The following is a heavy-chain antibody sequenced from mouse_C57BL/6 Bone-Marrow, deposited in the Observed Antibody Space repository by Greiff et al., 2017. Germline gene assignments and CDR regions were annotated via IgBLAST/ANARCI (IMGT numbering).Heavy chain of an antibody. CDR3: TRGVLTDY. Sequence: VQLQQSGAELVRPGASVKLSCTASGFNIKDDYMHWVKQRPEQGLEWIGWIDPENGDTAYASKFQGKATITADTSSNTAYLQLSSLTSEDTAVYSCTRGVLTDYWGQGTTLTVSS. J-gene: IGHJ2*01. CDR1: GFNIKDDY. D-gene: IGHD2-14*01. CDR2: IDPENGDT. V-gene: IGHV14-4*01.